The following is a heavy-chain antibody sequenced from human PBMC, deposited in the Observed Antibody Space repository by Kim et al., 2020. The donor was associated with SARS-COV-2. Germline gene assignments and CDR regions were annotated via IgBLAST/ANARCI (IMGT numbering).Heavy chain of an antibody. CDR3: AKGSSGAKHFQH. CDR1: GCTFSSYA. D-gene: IGHD2-15*01. J-gene: IGHJ1*01. CDR2: ISGSGGST. V-gene: IGHV3-23*01. Sequence: GGSLRLSCAASGCTFSSYAMSWVRQAPGKGLEWVSAISGSGGSTYYADSVKGRFTISRDNSKNTLYLQMNSLRAEDTAVYYCAKGSSGAKHFQHWVQGTLVTVSS.